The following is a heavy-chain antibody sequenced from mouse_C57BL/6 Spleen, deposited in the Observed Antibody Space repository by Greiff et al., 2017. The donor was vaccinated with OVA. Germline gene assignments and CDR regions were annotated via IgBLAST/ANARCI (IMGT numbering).Heavy chain of an antibody. CDR2: ISSGSSTI. D-gene: IGHD1-1*01. V-gene: IGHV5-17*01. J-gene: IGHJ4*01. CDR3: ARPKTVVASGAMDY. Sequence: EVQLVESGGGLVKPGGSLKLSCAASGFTFSDYGMHWVRQAPEKGLEWVAYISSGSSTIYYADTVKGRFTISRDNAKNTLFLQMTSLRSEDTAMYYCARPKTVVASGAMDYWGQGTSVTVSS. CDR1: GFTFSDYG.